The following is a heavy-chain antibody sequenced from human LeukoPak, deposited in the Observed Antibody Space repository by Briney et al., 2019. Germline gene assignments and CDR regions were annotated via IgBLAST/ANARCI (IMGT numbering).Heavy chain of an antibody. CDR1: GGSFSGYY. CDR3: ARSSGWYY. J-gene: IGHJ4*02. V-gene: IGHV4-34*01. Sequence: SETLSLTCAVYGGSFSGYYWSWIPQPPGKGMEWIGEINHSGSTNYNPSLKSRVTISVDTTKNQFSMKLSSVTAADTAVYYCARSSGWYYWGQGTLVTVSS. D-gene: IGHD6-19*01. CDR2: INHSGST.